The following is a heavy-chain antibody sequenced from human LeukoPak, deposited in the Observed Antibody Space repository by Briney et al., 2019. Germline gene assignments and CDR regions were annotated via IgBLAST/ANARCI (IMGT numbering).Heavy chain of an antibody. J-gene: IGHJ4*02. D-gene: IGHD2-8*01. CDR2: IYSGGNT. V-gene: IGHV3-66*01. CDR3: ARAPQWARFDY. Sequence: GGSLRLSCAASGLTVINNYMTWVRQPPGKGLEWVSLIYSGGNTFYADSVKGRFTISRDHSKNTLYLQMNSLTAEDTAVYYCARAPQWARFDYWGQGTLVTVSS. CDR1: GLTVINNY.